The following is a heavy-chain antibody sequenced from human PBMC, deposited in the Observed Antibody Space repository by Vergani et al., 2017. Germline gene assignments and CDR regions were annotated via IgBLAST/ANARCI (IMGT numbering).Heavy chain of an antibody. CDR3: GRERGGLEWFHYGMDV. D-gene: IGHD3-3*01. V-gene: IGHV1-18*01. CDR2: ISAYNGNT. CDR1: GYTFTSYG. J-gene: IGHJ6*02. Sequence: QVQLVQSGAEVKKPGASVKVSCKASGYTFTSYGISWVRQAPGQGLEWMGWISAYNGNTNYAQKLQGRVTMTTDTSTSTAYMGPRSLRSDDTAVYYCGRERGGLEWFHYGMDVWGQGTTVTVSS.